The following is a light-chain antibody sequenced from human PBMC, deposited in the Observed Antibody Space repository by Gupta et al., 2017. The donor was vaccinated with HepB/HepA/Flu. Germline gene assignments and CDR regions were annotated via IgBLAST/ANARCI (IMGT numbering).Light chain of an antibody. V-gene: IGLV5-37*01. J-gene: IGLJ2*01. CDR3: MIWPSNAYVV. Sequence: QPVLTQPPSSSASPGESARLTCTLPSDLNVGSYNIYWYQQKPGSPTSYLLYYYSDADKGQGSGVPSHFSGSKDASANTGILLISGLQSEYEADYYCMIWPSNAYVVFVGGTRLTVL. CDR1: SDLNVGSYN. CDR2: YYSDADK.